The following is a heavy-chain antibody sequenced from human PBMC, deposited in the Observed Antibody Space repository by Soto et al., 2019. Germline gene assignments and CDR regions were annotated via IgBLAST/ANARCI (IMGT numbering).Heavy chain of an antibody. CDR3: ARQRTTVVTQAYFDH. J-gene: IGHJ4*02. Sequence: CAWIRQPPGKGLEWIGSIYYSGRTYYNPSFKSRVTISIDTSKNQFSLKLSSVTAADTAVYYCARQRTTVVTQAYFDHWGQGALVTVSS. V-gene: IGHV4-39*01. CDR2: IYYSGRT. D-gene: IGHD2-21*02.